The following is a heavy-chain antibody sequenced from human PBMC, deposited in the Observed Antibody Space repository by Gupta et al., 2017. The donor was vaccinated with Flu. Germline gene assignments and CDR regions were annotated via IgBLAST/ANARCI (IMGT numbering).Heavy chain of an antibody. V-gene: IGHV3-23*01. J-gene: IGHJ4*02. Sequence: EVQLLESGGGLVQPGGSLRLSCAASGFTFSSYAMSWVRQAPGKGLEWVSDISGSGGSTYYADSVKGRFTISRDNSKNTLYLQMNSLRAEDTAVYYCAKGGHSSGWYDYWGQGTLVTVSS. D-gene: IGHD6-19*01. CDR1: GFTFSSYA. CDR2: ISGSGGST. CDR3: AKGGHSSGWYDY.